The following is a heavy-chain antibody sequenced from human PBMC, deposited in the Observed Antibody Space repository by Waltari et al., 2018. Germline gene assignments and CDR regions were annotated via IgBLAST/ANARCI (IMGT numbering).Heavy chain of an antibody. CDR2: IYHSGST. Sequence: QVQLQESGPGLVKPSETLSLTCAVSGYSISSGYYWGWIRQPPGKGLEWIGSIYHSGSTYYNPSLKSRVTISVDTSKNQFSLKLSSVTAADTAVYYCARHLDYYDSSGYYHAFDIWGQGTMVTVSS. CDR3: ARHLDYYDSSGYYHAFDI. V-gene: IGHV4-38-2*01. CDR1: GYSISSGYY. J-gene: IGHJ3*02. D-gene: IGHD3-22*01.